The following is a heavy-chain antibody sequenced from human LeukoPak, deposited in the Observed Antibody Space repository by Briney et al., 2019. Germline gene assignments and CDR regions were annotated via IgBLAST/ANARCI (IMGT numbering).Heavy chain of an antibody. CDR1: GYTFDIYG. V-gene: IGHV1-18*04. J-gene: IGHJ6*03. Sequence: ASVKVSCKASGYTFDIYGISWVRQAPGQGLEWMGWISSDNGYTNYAQKFQGRVTMTTDTSTNTAYMELRSLRSDDTAVYYCARAGSGRYYYYMDVWGKGTTVTVSS. D-gene: IGHD3-10*01. CDR2: ISSDNGYT. CDR3: ARAGSGRYYYYMDV.